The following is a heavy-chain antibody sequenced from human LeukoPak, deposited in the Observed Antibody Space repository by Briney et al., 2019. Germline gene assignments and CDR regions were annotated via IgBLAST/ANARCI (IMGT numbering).Heavy chain of an antibody. Sequence: GGSLRLSCAASGFTFSSYAMSWVRQAPGKGLEGVAGISGSGVSTYNADSVKGRFTISRDNSKNTLYLQMNSLRAEDTAIYFCARLLTGGIAAASSFDYWGQGTLVTVSS. V-gene: IGHV3-23*01. D-gene: IGHD6-13*01. CDR1: GFTFSSYA. J-gene: IGHJ4*02. CDR2: ISGSGVST. CDR3: ARLLTGGIAAASSFDY.